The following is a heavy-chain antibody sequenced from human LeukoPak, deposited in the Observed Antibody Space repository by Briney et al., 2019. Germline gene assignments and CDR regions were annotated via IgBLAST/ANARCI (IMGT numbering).Heavy chain of an antibody. V-gene: IGHV4-59*01. CDR3: ARVTRDFWSGYRFDY. Sequence: PSETLSLTCTVSGGSISSYYWSWIRQPPGKGLEWIGYIYYSGSTNYNPSLKSRVTISVDTSKNQFSLKLSSVTAADTAVYYCARVTRDFWSGYRFDYWGQGTLVTVSS. CDR2: IYYSGST. J-gene: IGHJ4*02. CDR1: GGSISSYY. D-gene: IGHD3-3*01.